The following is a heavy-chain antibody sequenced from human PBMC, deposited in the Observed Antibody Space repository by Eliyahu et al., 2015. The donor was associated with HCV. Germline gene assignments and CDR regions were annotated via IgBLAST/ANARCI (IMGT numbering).Heavy chain of an antibody. D-gene: IGHD4-17*01. CDR1: GYPFTSYA. V-gene: IGHV1-3*01. CDR3: ARDTEDYGDYDY. CDR2: INAGNGNT. J-gene: IGHJ4*02. Sequence: QVQLVQSGAEVKKPGAXVKVSCKASGYPFTSYAMHWVXQAPGQRLEWMGWINAGNGNTKYSQKFQGRVTITRDTSASTAYMELSSLRSEDTAVYYCARDTEDYGDYDYWGQGTLVTVSS.